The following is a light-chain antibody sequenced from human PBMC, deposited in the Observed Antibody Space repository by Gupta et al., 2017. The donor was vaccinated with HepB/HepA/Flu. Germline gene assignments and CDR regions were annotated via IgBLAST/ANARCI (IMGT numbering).Light chain of an antibody. CDR1: QSVGNS. J-gene: IGKJ2*01. Sequence: EIALTQSPATLSLSPGDRATLSCRASQSVGNSLAWYQQKPGQPPRLLIFDASVRATGIPARFSGSESGTEFTLTITILEPKDFAVSYCQRLSNWPYTFGQGTKLEI. CDR2: DAS. CDR3: QRLSNWPYT. V-gene: IGKV3-11*01.